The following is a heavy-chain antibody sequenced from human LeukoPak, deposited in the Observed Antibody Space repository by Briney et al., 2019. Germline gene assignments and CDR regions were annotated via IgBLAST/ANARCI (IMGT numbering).Heavy chain of an antibody. CDR1: GFTFSDYY. D-gene: IGHD3-3*01. Sequence: GGSLRLSCAASGFTFSDYYMSWIRQAPGKGLEWVSYISSSGSTIYYADSVKGRFTISRDNAKNSLYLQMNSLRAEDTAVYYCARGRMHYDFWSGQQSYYYYGMDVWGQGTTVTVSS. V-gene: IGHV3-11*01. CDR2: ISSSGSTI. CDR3: ARGRMHYDFWSGQQSYYYYGMDV. J-gene: IGHJ6*02.